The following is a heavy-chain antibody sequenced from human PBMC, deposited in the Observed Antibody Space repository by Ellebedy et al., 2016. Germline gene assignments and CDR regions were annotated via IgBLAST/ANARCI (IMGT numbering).Heavy chain of an antibody. CDR2: IKQDGNEK. CDR1: GFTFPSYS. J-gene: IGHJ4*02. CDR3: ARDDVLLCSDY. V-gene: IGHV3-7*03. D-gene: IGHD3-10*02. Sequence: GGSLRLSCAASGFTFPSYSMTWVRQAPGKGLEWVASIKQDGNEKYYVDSVKGRFTMSRDNAKNSLYLQTNSLRAEDTAVYYCARDDVLLCSDYWGQGTLVTVSS.